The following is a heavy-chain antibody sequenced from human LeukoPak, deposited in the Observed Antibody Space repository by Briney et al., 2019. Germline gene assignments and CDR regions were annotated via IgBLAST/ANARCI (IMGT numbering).Heavy chain of an antibody. CDR2: IYTSGST. Sequence: SETLSLTCTVSGGSISSYYWSWIRQSAGKGLEWIGRIYTSGSTNYNPSLKSRVTMSVDTSKNQFSLKLSSVTAADTAVYYCARDYYYGSGSYSDDAFDIWGQGTMVTVSS. CDR3: ARDYYYGSGSYSDDAFDI. CDR1: GGSISSYY. V-gene: IGHV4-4*07. D-gene: IGHD3-10*01. J-gene: IGHJ3*02.